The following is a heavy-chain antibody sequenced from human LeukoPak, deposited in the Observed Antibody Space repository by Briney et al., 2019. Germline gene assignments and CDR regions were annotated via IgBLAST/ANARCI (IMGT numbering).Heavy chain of an antibody. CDR3: ARIGYYDSSGYYLPYYYYYGMDV. CDR2: IYTSGST. D-gene: IGHD3-22*01. V-gene: IGHV4-4*07. CDR1: GGSISSYY. Sequence: SETLSLTCTVSGGSISSYYWSWIRQPAGKGLEWIGRIYTSGSTNYNPSLKSRVTMSVDTSKNQFSLKLSSVTAADTAVYYCARIGYYDSSGYYLPYYYYYGMDVWGQGTTVTVSS. J-gene: IGHJ6*02.